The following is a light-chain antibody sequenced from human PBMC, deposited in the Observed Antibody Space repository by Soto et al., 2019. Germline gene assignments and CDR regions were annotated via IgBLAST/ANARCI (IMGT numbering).Light chain of an antibody. V-gene: IGLV2-14*03. CDR3: TSYASDSSVI. Sequence: QSALTQPASVSGSPGQSVTISCTGTSSDIGGYRYVSWYQQRPGKAPKLMIHDVTNRPSGVSDRFSGSKSGNTASLTISGLQAEDEDDYYCTSYASDSSVIFGGGTKLT. CDR1: SSDIGGYRY. CDR2: DVT. J-gene: IGLJ2*01.